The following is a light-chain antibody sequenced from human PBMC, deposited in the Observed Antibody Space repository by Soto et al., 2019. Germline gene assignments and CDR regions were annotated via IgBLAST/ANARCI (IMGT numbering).Light chain of an antibody. J-gene: IGKJ1*01. CDR1: QSVSSY. CDR2: DAS. Sequence: EIVMTQSPATLSVSPGERATLSCRASQSVSSYLAWYQQKPGQAPRLLIYDASNRATGIPARFSGSGSGTDFTLTISRLEPEDFAVYYCQQYGNSPRTFGQGTKVDI. V-gene: IGKV3-11*01. CDR3: QQYGNSPRT.